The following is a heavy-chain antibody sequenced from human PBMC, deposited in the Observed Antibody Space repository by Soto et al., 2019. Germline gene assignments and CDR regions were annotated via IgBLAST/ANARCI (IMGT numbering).Heavy chain of an antibody. Sequence: VGSLRLSCAASGFTFSSYGMHWVRQAPGKGLEWVAVISYDGSNKYYADSVKGRFTISRDNSKNTLYLQMNSLRAEDTAVYYCAKAERDYDFWSGYSHYYYGMDVWGQGTTVTVSS. D-gene: IGHD3-3*01. V-gene: IGHV3-30*18. CDR2: ISYDGSNK. J-gene: IGHJ6*02. CDR1: GFTFSSYG. CDR3: AKAERDYDFWSGYSHYYYGMDV.